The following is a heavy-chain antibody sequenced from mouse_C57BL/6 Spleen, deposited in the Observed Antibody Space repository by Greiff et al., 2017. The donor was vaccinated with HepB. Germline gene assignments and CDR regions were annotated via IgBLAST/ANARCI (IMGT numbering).Heavy chain of an antibody. Sequence: EVQLVESGPELVKPGASVKMSCKASGYTFTDYNMHWVKQSHGKSLEWIGYINPNNGGTSYNQKFKGKATLTVNKSSSTAYMELRSLTSEDSAVYYCARNGDLYDGYIYAMDYWGQGTSVTVSS. CDR3: ARNGDLYDGYIYAMDY. CDR2: INPNNGGT. J-gene: IGHJ4*01. CDR1: GYTFTDYN. D-gene: IGHD2-3*01. V-gene: IGHV1-22*01.